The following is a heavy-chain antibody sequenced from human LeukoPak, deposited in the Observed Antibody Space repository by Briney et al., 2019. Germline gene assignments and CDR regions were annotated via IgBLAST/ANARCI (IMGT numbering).Heavy chain of an antibody. D-gene: IGHD3-10*01. CDR2: ISYDGSNK. V-gene: IGHV3-30*14. CDR3: ARGADRFGESLQNY. Sequence: GGSLRLSCAASGFTFSSYAMHWVRQAPGKGLEWVAVISYDGSNKYYADSVKGRFTISRDNSKNTLYLQMNSLRAGDTAVYYCARGADRFGESLQNYWGQGTLVTVSS. CDR1: GFTFSSYA. J-gene: IGHJ4*02.